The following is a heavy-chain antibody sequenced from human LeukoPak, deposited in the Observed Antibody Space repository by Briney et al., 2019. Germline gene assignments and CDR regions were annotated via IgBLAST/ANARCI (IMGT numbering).Heavy chain of an antibody. CDR1: RYTFTSYY. D-gene: IGHD4-17*01. Sequence: ASVKVSCKASRYTFTSYYMNWVRQAPGQGLEWMGIINPSGGSTSYAQKFQGRVTMTRDTSTSTVYMELSSLRSEDTAVYYCARDLGFHYGSDYWGQGTLVTVSS. CDR2: INPSGGST. CDR3: ARDLGFHYGSDY. J-gene: IGHJ4*02. V-gene: IGHV1-46*01.